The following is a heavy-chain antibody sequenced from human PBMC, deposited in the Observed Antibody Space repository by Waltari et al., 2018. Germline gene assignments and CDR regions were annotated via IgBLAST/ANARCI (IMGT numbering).Heavy chain of an antibody. V-gene: IGHV1-69*09. J-gene: IGHJ4*02. D-gene: IGHD6-13*01. CDR3: ARDRRGEPAAAFDY. CDR2: IIPILGIA. CDR1: GGTFSSYA. Sequence: QVQLVQSGAEVKKPGSSVKVSCKASGGTFSSYAISWVRQAPGQGLEWMGRIIPILGIANYAQKFQGRVTITADKATSTAYMELSSLRSEDTAVYYCARDRRGEPAAAFDYWGQGTLVIVSS.